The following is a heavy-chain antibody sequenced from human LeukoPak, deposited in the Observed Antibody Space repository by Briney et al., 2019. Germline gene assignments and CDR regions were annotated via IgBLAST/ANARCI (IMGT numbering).Heavy chain of an antibody. CDR2: IYPGDSDT. J-gene: IGHJ6*03. D-gene: IGHD3-3*01. CDR3: ARTKPRSITIFGVEDYYYMDV. V-gene: IGHV5-51*01. Sequence: RGESLKISCKGSGYSFTSYWIGWVRQMPGKGLEWMGIIYPGDSDTRYSPSFQGQVTISADKSISTAYLQWSSLKASDTAMYYCARTKPRSITIFGVEDYYYMDVWGKGTTVTVSS. CDR1: GYSFTSYW.